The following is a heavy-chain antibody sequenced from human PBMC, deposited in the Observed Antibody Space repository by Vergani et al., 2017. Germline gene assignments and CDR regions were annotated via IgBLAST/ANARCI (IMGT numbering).Heavy chain of an antibody. CDR2: ISSSSSYI. Sequence: EVQLVESGGGLVKPGGSLRLSCAASGFTFSSYSMNWVRQAPGKGLEWVSSISSSSSYIYYADSVKGRFTISRDNAKNSLYLQMNSLRAEDTAVYYCARDRYDSSGYYYVSFYYYYGMDVWGQGTTVTVSS. J-gene: IGHJ6*02. CDR3: ARDRYDSSGYYYVSFYYYYGMDV. V-gene: IGHV3-21*01. CDR1: GFTFSSYS. D-gene: IGHD3-22*01.